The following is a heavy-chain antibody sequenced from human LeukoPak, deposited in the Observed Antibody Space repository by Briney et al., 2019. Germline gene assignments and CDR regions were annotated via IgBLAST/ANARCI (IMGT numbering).Heavy chain of an antibody. V-gene: IGHV3-30*02. CDR3: AKDRPKESYDFSYFDY. CDR1: GFTFSSYG. Sequence: PGGSLRLSCAASGFTFSSYGMHWVRQAPGKGLEWVAFIRYDGSNKYYADSVKGRFTISRDNSKNTLYLQINSLRAEDTAVYYCAKDRPKESYDFSYFDYWGQGTLVTVSS. J-gene: IGHJ4*02. CDR2: IRYDGSNK. D-gene: IGHD3-3*01.